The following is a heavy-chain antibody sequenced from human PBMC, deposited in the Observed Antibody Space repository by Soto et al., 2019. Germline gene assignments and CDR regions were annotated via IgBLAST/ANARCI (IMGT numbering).Heavy chain of an antibody. CDR1: GGTFSSYA. CDR3: ASSHIVVVTAIGYLDY. J-gene: IGHJ4*02. CDR2: IIPIFGTA. D-gene: IGHD2-21*02. V-gene: IGHV1-69*01. Sequence: QVQLVQSGAEVKKPGSSVKVSCKASGGTFSSYAISWVRQAPGQGLEWMGGIIPIFGTANYAQKFKGRITITADESTSTAYMELSSLRSEDTAVYYCASSHIVVVTAIGYLDYWGQGTMVTVSS.